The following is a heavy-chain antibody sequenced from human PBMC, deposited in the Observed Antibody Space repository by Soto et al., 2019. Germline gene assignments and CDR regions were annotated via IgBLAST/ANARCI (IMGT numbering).Heavy chain of an antibody. CDR2: IYYSGST. D-gene: IGHD6-19*01. CDR1: GGSVSSGSYY. V-gene: IGHV4-61*01. J-gene: IGHJ5*02. CDR3: ARLYSSGWYWFDP. Sequence: SETLSLTCTVSGGSVSSGSYYWSWIRQPPGKGLEWIGYIYYSGSTNYNPSLKSRVTISVDTSKNQFSLKLSSVTAADTAVYYCARLYSSGWYWFDPWGQGTLVTVSS.